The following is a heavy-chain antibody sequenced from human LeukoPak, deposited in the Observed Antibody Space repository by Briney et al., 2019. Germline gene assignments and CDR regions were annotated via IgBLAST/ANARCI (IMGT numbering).Heavy chain of an antibody. CDR3: AKRRYCTSTTCHDFDY. D-gene: IGHD2-2*01. CDR2: ISADGDST. J-gene: IGHJ4*02. V-gene: IGHV3-23*01. CDR1: GFTFSNYA. Sequence: GGSLRLSCAASGFTFSNYAMNWVRQAPGKGREWVSAISADGDSTYYADSVKGRFTISRDNSKNTLYLQMNSLRPGDTAVYYCAKRRYCTSTTCHDFDYWGQGTLVTVSS.